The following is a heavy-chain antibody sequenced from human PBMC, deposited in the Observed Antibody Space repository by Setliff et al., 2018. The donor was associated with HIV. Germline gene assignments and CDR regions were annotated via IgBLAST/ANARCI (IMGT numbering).Heavy chain of an antibody. CDR1: GYPFSNFD. D-gene: IGHD4-4*01. J-gene: IGHJ4*02. V-gene: IGHV1-8*02. CDR2: MNANSGSA. Sequence: ASVKVSCKASGYPFSNFDLVWVRQTSGQGLEWMGSMNANSGSAVYAPQFQGRVTMTRNTSISTAYMDMSSLRSEDTAVYYCARGVTTIQYWGQGSLVTVSS. CDR3: ARGVTTIQY.